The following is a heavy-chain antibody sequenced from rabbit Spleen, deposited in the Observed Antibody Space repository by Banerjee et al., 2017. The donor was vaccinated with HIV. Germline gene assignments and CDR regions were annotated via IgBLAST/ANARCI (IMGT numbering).Heavy chain of an antibody. Sequence: QQQLVESGGGLVKPGASLTLTCTASGFSLSNNYWICWVRQAPGKGLEWIGCIDPIFGATYYASWAKGRFTISKTSSTTVTLQMTSLTVADTATYFCARDTGSSFSSYGMDLWGPGTLVTVS. D-gene: IGHD8-1*01. CDR1: GFSLSNNYW. V-gene: IGHV1S45*01. CDR2: IDPIFGAT. CDR3: ARDTGSSFSSYGMDL. J-gene: IGHJ6*01.